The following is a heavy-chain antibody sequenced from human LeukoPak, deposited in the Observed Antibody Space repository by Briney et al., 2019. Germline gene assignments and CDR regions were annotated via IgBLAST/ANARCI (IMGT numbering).Heavy chain of an antibody. CDR2: ISYDGSNK. CDR1: GFTFSSYA. V-gene: IGHV3-30-3*01. CDR3: ARDGRITIFGVDTIFDY. D-gene: IGHD3-3*01. J-gene: IGHJ4*02. Sequence: GGSLRLSCAASGFTFSSYAMHWVRQAPGKGLEWVAVISYDGSNKYYADSVKGRFTISRDNSKNTLYLQMNSLRAEDTAVYYCARDGRITIFGVDTIFDYWGQGTLVTVSS.